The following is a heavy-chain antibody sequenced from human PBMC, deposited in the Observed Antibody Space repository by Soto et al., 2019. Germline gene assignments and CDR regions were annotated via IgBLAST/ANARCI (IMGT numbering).Heavy chain of an antibody. CDR3: ARHRGPPASFDP. Sequence: PSETLSLTCTVSGGSISSYYWSWIRQPPGKGLEWIGYIYYSGSTNYNPSLKSRVTISVDTPKNRFSLKLSSVTAADTAVYYCARHRGPPASFDPWGQGTLVTVSS. J-gene: IGHJ5*02. CDR1: GGSISSYY. V-gene: IGHV4-59*08. D-gene: IGHD2-2*01. CDR2: IYYSGST.